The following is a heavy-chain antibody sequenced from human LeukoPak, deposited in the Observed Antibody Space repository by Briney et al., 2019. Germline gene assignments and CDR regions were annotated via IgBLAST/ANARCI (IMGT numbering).Heavy chain of an antibody. CDR3: ARERLYFQRGYYYMDV. J-gene: IGHJ6*03. D-gene: IGHD3-9*01. CDR2: IYTSGST. Sequence: SETLSLTCAVYGGSFSGYYWSWIRQPPGKGLEWIGYIYTSGSTNYNPSLKSRVTISVDTSKNQFSLKLSSVTAADTAVYYCARERLYFQRGYYYMDVWGKGTTVTVSS. V-gene: IGHV4-4*09. CDR1: GGSFSGYY.